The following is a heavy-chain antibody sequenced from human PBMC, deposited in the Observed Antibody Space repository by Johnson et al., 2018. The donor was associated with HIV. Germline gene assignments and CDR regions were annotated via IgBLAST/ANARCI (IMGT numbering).Heavy chain of an antibody. CDR2: ISGSGGST. J-gene: IGHJ3*01. CDR3: TTEVMEWELQVGWTRAFEV. D-gene: IGHD1-26*01. Sequence: MQLVESGGGLVQPGGSLRLSCAASGFTFSSYAMSWVRQAPGKGLEWVSAISGSGGSTYYADSVKGRFTISRDNSKNTLYLQMNSLKTEDTAVYYCTTEVMEWELQVGWTRAFEVWGQGTMVIVST. CDR1: GFTFSSYA. V-gene: IGHV3-23*04.